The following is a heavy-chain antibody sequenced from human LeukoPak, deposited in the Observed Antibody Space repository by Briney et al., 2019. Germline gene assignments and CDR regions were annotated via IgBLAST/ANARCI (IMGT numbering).Heavy chain of an antibody. CDR3: AKVSLNMVNDAFDI. J-gene: IGHJ3*02. CDR2: IRYDGSRK. Sequence: GGSLRLSCAASEFPFSSYGMHWVRQAPDKGLEWVAFIRYDGSRKYYADSVKGRFTISRDNSKNTLYLQMNGLRAEDTATYYCAKVSLNMVNDAFDIWGQGTMVSVSS. D-gene: IGHD4/OR15-4a*01. V-gene: IGHV3-30*02. CDR1: EFPFSSYG.